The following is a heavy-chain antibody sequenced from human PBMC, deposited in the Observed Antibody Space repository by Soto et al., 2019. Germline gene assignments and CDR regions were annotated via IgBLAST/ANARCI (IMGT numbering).Heavy chain of an antibody. CDR2: ISGSGGST. CDR1: GFTFSSYA. CDR3: SKDAPTGYYSYYYGMDV. D-gene: IGHD3-9*01. V-gene: IGHV3-23*01. Sequence: GGSLRLSCAASGFTFSSYAMSWVRQAPGKGLEWVSAISGSGGSTYYADSVKGRFTISRDNSKNTLYLQMNSLRAEDTAVYYCSKDAPTGYYSYYYGMDVWGQGTTVTVSS. J-gene: IGHJ6*02.